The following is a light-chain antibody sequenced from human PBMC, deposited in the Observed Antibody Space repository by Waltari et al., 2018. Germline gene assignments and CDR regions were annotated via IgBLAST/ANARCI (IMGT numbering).Light chain of an antibody. CDR2: HAS. Sequence: ETVVTQSPGTLSVSPGERATLSCRTSPSIGSSLAGYQQKPVQPPRLLIYHASTRATGIPARFSGSGSDTEFTLTSSSLQSEDSAVYYCQQYNNWPPGTFGQGTRVEV. CDR3: QQYNNWPPGT. J-gene: IGKJ1*01. CDR1: PSIGSS. V-gene: IGKV3D-15*01.